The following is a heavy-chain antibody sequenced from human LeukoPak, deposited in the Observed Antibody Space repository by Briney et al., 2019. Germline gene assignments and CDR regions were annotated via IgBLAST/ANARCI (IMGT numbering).Heavy chain of an antibody. CDR3: ARVGTTVTTRSYWYFDL. CDR2: IYYSGST. CDR1: GGSISSYY. Sequence: SETLSLTCTVSGGSISSYYWSWIRQPPGKGLEWIGYIYYSGSTNYNPSLKSRVTISVDTSKNQFSLKMSSVTAADTAVYYCARVGTTVTTRSYWYFDLWGRGTLVTVSS. V-gene: IGHV4-59*01. J-gene: IGHJ2*01. D-gene: IGHD4-17*01.